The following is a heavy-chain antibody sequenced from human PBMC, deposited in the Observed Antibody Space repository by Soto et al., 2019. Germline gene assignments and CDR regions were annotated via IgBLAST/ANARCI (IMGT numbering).Heavy chain of an antibody. CDR1: GFSFSSYF. V-gene: IGHV1-46*01. D-gene: IGHD6-6*01. Sequence: ASVKVSCKASGFSFSSYFIHWVRQAPGRGLELLGILSLSGGIANYVQTAQGRVAMYRDTSTNTVILDQSGLRSEDTAVYSCPRAAYSSSSFRFDYWGQRSLVTVSS. J-gene: IGHJ4*02. CDR3: PRAAYSSSSFRFDY. CDR2: LSLSGGIA.